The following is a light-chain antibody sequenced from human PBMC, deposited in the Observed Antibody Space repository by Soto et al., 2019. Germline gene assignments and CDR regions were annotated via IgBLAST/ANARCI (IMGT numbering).Light chain of an antibody. V-gene: IGKV3-15*01. CDR3: QQYNNWPPIT. Sequence: EIVLTQSPDTLSLSPGERATLSCRASQTVTSGYLAWYQQKPGQAPRLLIYGASTRATGIPARFSGSGSGTEFTLTISSLQSEDFAVYYCQQYNNWPPITFGQGTRLEIK. CDR1: QTVTSG. CDR2: GAS. J-gene: IGKJ5*01.